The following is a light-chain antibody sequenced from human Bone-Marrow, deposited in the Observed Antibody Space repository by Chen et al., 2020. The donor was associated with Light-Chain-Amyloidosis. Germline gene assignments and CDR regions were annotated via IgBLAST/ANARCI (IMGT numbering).Light chain of an antibody. CDR3: KSADSSGTYEVI. V-gene: IGLV3-25*03. J-gene: IGLJ2*01. CDR1: DLPTKY. Sequence: SYELTQPPSVSVSPGQTARFTCSGDDLPTKYAYWYQQKPGQAPVLVIHRDTERPSGISERFCGSSARRTAKLTVSGVQAEDEADYHGKSADSSGTYEVIFGGGTKLTVL. CDR2: RDT.